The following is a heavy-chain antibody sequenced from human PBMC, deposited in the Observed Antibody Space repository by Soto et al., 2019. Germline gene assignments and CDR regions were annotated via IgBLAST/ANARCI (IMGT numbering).Heavy chain of an antibody. Sequence: SQTLSLTCDISGDSVSSNSAAWNWIRQTPSRGLEWLGRTYYRSKWYINYAVSVKSRITVNPDTSKNQFSLQLNSVTPEDTAVYYCAGGSWDDFTGHYYLDVWVQGTRVTVSS. D-gene: IGHD1-1*01. CDR3: AGGSWDDFTGHYYLDV. V-gene: IGHV6-1*01. CDR2: TYYRSKWYI. CDR1: GDSVSSNSAA. J-gene: IGHJ6*03.